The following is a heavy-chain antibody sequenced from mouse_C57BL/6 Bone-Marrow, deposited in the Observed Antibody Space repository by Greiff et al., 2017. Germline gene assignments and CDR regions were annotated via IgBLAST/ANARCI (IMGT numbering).Heavy chain of an antibody. J-gene: IGHJ3*01. CDR3: ARDLGRVWFAY. Sequence: DVKLVESGGGLVKPGGSLKLSCAASGFTFSSYAMSWVRQTPEQRLEWVATISDGGSYTYYPDNVKGRFTISRDNAKNNLYLQMSHLKSEDTAMYYCARDLGRVWFAYWGQGTLVTVSA. V-gene: IGHV5-4*03. CDR1: GFTFSSYA. D-gene: IGHD4-1*01. CDR2: ISDGGSYT.